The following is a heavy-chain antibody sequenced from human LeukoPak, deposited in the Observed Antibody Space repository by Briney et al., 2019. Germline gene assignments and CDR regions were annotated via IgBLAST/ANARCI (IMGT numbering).Heavy chain of an antibody. CDR3: AKIRAARPGY. J-gene: IGHJ4*02. CDR2: ISDSGATI. CDR1: GFTFSRYG. Sequence: PGGSLRLSCAASGFTFSRYGMNWVRQAPGKGLEGGSGISDSGATIYYAASVKGRFTISRDNSKNTLYLQMHSLRPEDTAIYYCAKIRAARPGYWGQGTLVTVSS. V-gene: IGHV3-23*01. D-gene: IGHD6-6*01.